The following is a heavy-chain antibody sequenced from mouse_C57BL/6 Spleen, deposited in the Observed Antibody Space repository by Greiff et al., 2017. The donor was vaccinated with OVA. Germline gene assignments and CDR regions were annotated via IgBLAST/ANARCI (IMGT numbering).Heavy chain of an antibody. J-gene: IGHJ2*01. Sequence: DVKLQESGPGLVKPSQSLSLTCSVTGYSITSGYYWNWIRQFPGNKLEWMGYISYDGSNNYNPSLKNRISITRDTSKNQFFLKLNPVTTEDTATYYCARDEISNGFDYWGQGTTLTVSS. CDR1: GYSITSGYY. CDR2: ISYDGSN. V-gene: IGHV3-6*01. CDR3: ARDEISNGFDY. D-gene: IGHD4-1*01.